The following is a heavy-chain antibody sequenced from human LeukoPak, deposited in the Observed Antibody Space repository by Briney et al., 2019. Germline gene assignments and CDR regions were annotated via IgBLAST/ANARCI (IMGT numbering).Heavy chain of an antibody. V-gene: IGHV4-39*01. CDR2: IYYSGST. D-gene: IGHD3-10*01. CDR1: GGSISSSSYY. CDR3: ARNRRKRYYYGSGSYFRGPRNKDGNWFDP. J-gene: IGHJ5*02. Sequence: SETLSLTCTVSGGSISSSSYYWGWIRQPPGKGLEWIGSIYYSGSTYYNTSLKSRVTISVDTSKNQFSLKLSSVTAADTAVYYCARNRRKRYYYGSGSYFRGPRNKDGNWFDPWGQGTLVTVSS.